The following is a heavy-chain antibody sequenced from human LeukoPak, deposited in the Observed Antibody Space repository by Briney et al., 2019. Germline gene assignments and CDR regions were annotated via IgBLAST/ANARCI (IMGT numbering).Heavy chain of an antibody. D-gene: IGHD5-12*01. V-gene: IGHV5-51*01. CDR2: IYPGDSDT. CDR3: ARRYSGYDSGGYCFDY. J-gene: IGHJ4*02. CDR1: GYSFTSYW. Sequence: GESLKISCKGSGYSFTSYWIGLVRQMPGKGLEWMGIIYPGDSDTRYSPSFQGQVTISADKSISTAYLQWSCLKASDTAMYYCARRYSGYDSGGYCFDYWGQGTLVPVSS.